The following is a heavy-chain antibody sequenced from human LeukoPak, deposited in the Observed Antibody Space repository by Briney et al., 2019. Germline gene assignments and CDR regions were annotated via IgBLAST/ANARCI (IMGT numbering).Heavy chain of an antibody. CDR1: GFTFSSYA. CDR2: ISGSGGRI. V-gene: IGHV3-23*01. Sequence: GGSLRLSCAASGFTFSSYAMTWVRQAPGKGLEWVSTISGSGGRIFYGDSVKGRFTISRDSSQNTLFLQMNSLRAEDTAVYYCAKEGSSWNVDYWGQGTLVIVSS. D-gene: IGHD6-13*01. CDR3: AKEGSSWNVDY. J-gene: IGHJ4*02.